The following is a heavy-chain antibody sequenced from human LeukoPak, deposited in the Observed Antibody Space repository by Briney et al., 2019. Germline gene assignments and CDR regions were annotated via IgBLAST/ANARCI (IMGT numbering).Heavy chain of an antibody. J-gene: IGHJ4*02. CDR3: ARDLLTTGDY. Sequence: ASVKVSCKASGYTFTGYYMHWVRQAPGQGLEWMGWINPNSGGTNYAQKFQGRVTMTRDTSISTAYMELSRLRSDETAGYYCARDLLTTGDYWGQGALVTVSS. D-gene: IGHD2/OR15-2a*01. V-gene: IGHV1-2*02. CDR2: INPNSGGT. CDR1: GYTFTGYY.